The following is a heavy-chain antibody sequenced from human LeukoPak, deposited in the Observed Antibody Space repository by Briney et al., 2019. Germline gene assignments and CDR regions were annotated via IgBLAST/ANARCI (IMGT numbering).Heavy chain of an antibody. CDR1: GGTFSSYA. J-gene: IGHJ4*02. V-gene: IGHV1-69*13. Sequence: GASVKVSCKASGGTFSSYAISWVRQAPGQGLEWMGGIIPIFGTANYAQKFQGRVTITADESTSTAYMELSGLRSEDTAVYYCAREVQSGEGYNPFDSWGQGTLVTVSS. CDR3: AREVQSGEGYNPFDS. CDR2: IIPIFGTA. D-gene: IGHD5-24*01.